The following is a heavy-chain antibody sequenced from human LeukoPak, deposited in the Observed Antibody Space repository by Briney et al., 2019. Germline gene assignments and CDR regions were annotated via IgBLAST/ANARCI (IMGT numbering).Heavy chain of an antibody. Sequence: SQTLSLTCTVSGGSISSGGYYWSWIRQHPGKGLEWIGYIYYSGSTYYNPSLKSRVTISVDRSKNQFSLKLSSVTAADTAVYYCARGYDRTAFDIWGQGTMVTVSS. D-gene: IGHD5-12*01. J-gene: IGHJ3*02. CDR1: GGSISSGGYY. CDR3: ARGYDRTAFDI. CDR2: IYYSGST. V-gene: IGHV4-31*03.